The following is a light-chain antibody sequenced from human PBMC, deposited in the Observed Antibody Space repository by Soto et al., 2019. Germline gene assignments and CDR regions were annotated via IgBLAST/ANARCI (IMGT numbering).Light chain of an antibody. Sequence: EIVMTQSPASLSVPPGARAPLSCRASQSVSSSYLAWYQQKPGQAPRLLIYGASSRATGIPDRFSGSGSGTDFTLTISRLEPEDFAVYYCQQYGSSPWTFGQGTKVDIK. CDR1: QSVSSSY. J-gene: IGKJ1*01. CDR3: QQYGSSPWT. V-gene: IGKV3-20*01. CDR2: GAS.